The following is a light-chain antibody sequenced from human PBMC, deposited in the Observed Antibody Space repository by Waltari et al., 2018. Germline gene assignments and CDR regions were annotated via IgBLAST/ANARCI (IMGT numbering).Light chain of an antibody. V-gene: IGLV2-23*01. CDR1: IIYFFIYNL. J-gene: IGLJ2*01. CDR2: EGS. CDR3: CSYAGSSTLNVV. Sequence: HSSLTHPSSFSFSPLHSITISFTLTIIYFFIYNLFSFYQQHPGKAPKLMIYEGSKRPSGVSNRLSGSKSGNTASLTISGFQAEDEADYYCCSYAGSSTLNVVFGGGTKLTVL.